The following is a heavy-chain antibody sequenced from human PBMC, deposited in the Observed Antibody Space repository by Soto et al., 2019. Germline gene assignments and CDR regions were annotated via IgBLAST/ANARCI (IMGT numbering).Heavy chain of an antibody. CDR3: ARKWAAASYAHHYMDV. Sequence: QVQLQESGPGLVKPSETLSLTCTVSGGSISPYYWSWIRQPPGKGLEWIGYVYYSGNTNYNPSLESRVPLSVDTSRNRFSLNLTPTTAATTAVYYCARKWAAASYAHHYMDVWGRGTAVTASS. J-gene: IGHJ6*03. V-gene: IGHV4-59*01. D-gene: IGHD6-13*01. CDR1: GGSISPYY. CDR2: VYYSGNT.